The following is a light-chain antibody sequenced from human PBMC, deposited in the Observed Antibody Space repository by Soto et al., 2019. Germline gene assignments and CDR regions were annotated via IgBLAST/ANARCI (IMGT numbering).Light chain of an antibody. CDR3: QQYDKWPIT. Sequence: EIVMTQSPATLSMSPGERATLSCRASQSISSNLAWYQQKPGQAPRLLIYGASTRAAGLPARFSGSGSGTEFPLTISSLQSEDFAVYYCQQYDKWPITFGQGTRLEI. V-gene: IGKV3-15*01. CDR2: GAS. CDR1: QSISSN. J-gene: IGKJ5*01.